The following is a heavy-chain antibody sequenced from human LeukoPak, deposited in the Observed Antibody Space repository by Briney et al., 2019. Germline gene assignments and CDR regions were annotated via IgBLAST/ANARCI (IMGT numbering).Heavy chain of an antibody. CDR2: IKSKTDGGTT. J-gene: IGHJ6*02. Sequence: PGGSLRLSCASSGFTFSAYSMSWVRQAPGKGLEWVGRIKSKTDGGTTDYAAPVKGRFTISRDDSKNTLYLQMNSLKTEDTAVYYCTTKDYPPYYGMDVWGQGTTVTVSS. D-gene: IGHD4-11*01. CDR1: GFTFSAYS. V-gene: IGHV3-15*01. CDR3: TTKDYPPYYGMDV.